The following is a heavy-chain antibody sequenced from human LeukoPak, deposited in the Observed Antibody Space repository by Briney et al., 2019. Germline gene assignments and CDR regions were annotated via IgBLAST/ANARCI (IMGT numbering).Heavy chain of an antibody. V-gene: IGHV4-34*01. CDR3: ARGQIVAGIKYYYGMDV. CDR1: GGSFSGYY. D-gene: IGHD6-19*01. Sequence: SDTLSLTCAVYGGSFSGYYWSWIPQPPGKGLEWIGEINHSGSTNYNPSLKSRVTISVDTSKNQFSLTLSSVIAADTAVYYCARGQIVAGIKYYYGMDVWGQGTTVTVSS. CDR2: INHSGST. J-gene: IGHJ6*02.